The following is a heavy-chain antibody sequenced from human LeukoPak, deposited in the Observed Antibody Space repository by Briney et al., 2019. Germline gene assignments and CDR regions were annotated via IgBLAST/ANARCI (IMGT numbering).Heavy chain of an antibody. J-gene: IGHJ4*02. CDR2: ISSSSSTI. D-gene: IGHD1-26*01. CDR1: GFTFSSYS. V-gene: IGHV3-48*01. CDR3: ARPMGPGNSGSYYLDY. Sequence: PGGSLRLSCAASGFTFSSYSMNWVRQAPGKGLEWVSYISSSSSTIYYADSVKGRFTISRDNAKNSLYLQMNSLRAEDTAVYYCARPMGPGNSGSYYLDYWGQGTLVTVSS.